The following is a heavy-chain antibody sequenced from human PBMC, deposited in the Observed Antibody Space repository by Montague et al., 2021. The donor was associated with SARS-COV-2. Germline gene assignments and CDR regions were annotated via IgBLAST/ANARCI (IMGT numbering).Heavy chain of an antibody. V-gene: IGHV4-39*07. CDR2: IDHSGTT. D-gene: IGHD3-16*01. CDR1: GGSISSGGYY. J-gene: IGHJ2*01. CDR3: ARINGWGSVCLHAVPRRTWYFDV. Sequence: SETLSLTCTVSGGSISSGGYYWSWIRQHPGKGLEWIGEIDHSGTTNYNPSLKSRLSISVDTSKNQFSLTLNSVTAADTAVYYCARINGWGSVCLHAVPRRTWYFDVWGRGTLVTVSS.